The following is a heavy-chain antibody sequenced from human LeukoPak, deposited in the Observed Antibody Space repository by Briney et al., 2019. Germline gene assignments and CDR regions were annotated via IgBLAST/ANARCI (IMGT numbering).Heavy chain of an antibody. CDR3: AKAGYYDSSGYYYFDY. V-gene: IGHV3-30*04. CDR2: ISYDGSNK. CDR1: GFTFSSYA. J-gene: IGHJ4*02. D-gene: IGHD3-22*01. Sequence: GGSLRLSCAASGFTFSSYAMPWVRQAPGKGLEWVAVISYDGSNKYYADSVKGRFTISRDNSKNTLYLQMNSLRAGDTAVYYCAKAGYYDSSGYYYFDYWGQGTLVTVSS.